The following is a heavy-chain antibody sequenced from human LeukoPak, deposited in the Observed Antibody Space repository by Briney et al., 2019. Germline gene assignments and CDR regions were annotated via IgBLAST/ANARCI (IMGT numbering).Heavy chain of an antibody. V-gene: IGHV4-34*01. CDR1: GGSFSGYY. CDR3: ASTYYYDSSGYQFDY. Sequence: SETLSLTCAVYGGSFSGYYWSWIRQPPGKGLEWIGEINHSGSTNYNPSLKSRVTISVDTSKNQFSLKLSSVTAADTAVYYCASTYYYDSSGYQFDYWGQGTLVTVSS. J-gene: IGHJ4*02. CDR2: INHSGST. D-gene: IGHD3-22*01.